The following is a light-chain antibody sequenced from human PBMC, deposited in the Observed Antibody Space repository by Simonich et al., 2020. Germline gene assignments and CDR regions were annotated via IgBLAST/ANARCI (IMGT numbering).Light chain of an antibody. CDR3: QQSYSTPRT. J-gene: IGKJ1*01. Sequence: AIQLTQSTSSISASVGDIITITFWARQGISSALAWYQQRPGKAPKLLIYDASSLESGVTSRFSGSGSCTDFSLTISSLQPEDFATYYCQQSYSTPRTFGQGTKVEIK. V-gene: IGKV1-13*02. CDR1: QGISSA. CDR2: DAS.